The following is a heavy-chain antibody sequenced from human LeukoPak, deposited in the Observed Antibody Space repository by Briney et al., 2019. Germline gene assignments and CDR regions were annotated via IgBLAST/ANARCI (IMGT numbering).Heavy chain of an antibody. V-gene: IGHV3-48*03. J-gene: IGHJ4*02. CDR1: GFTFTNYE. CDR2: INSRGDTT. Sequence: GGSLRLSCAASGFTFTNYEMNWVRQAPGKGLEWVSYINSRGDTTHYADSVKGRFTISRDNVKNSQSLQMNSLRAEDTAVYYCAKDPEKWLQLRLGFSDWGQGTLVTVSS. D-gene: IGHD5-24*01. CDR3: AKDPEKWLQLRLGFSD.